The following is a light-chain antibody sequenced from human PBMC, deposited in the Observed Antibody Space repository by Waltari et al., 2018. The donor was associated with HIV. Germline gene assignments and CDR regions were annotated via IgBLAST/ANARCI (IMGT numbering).Light chain of an antibody. J-gene: IGLJ3*02. Sequence: NFMLTQPHSVSESPGKTVTISCTRSSGSIASNYVQWYQQRPGSSPTTVIYEDNQRPSGVPDRFSGSIDSSSNSASLTISGLKTEDEADYYCQSYDSSNWVFCGGTKLTVL. CDR1: SGSIASNY. V-gene: IGLV6-57*01. CDR3: QSYDSSNWV. CDR2: EDN.